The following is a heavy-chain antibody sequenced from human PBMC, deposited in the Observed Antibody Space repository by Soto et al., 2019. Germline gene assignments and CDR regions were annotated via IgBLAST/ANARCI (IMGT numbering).Heavy chain of an antibody. D-gene: IGHD4-17*01. CDR3: ARDLAPSQYGDYVTHMAYYGMDV. V-gene: IGHV3-30-3*01. Sequence: GGSLRLSCAASGFTFSSYAMHWARQAPGKGLEWVAVISYDGSNKYYADSVKGRFTISRDNSKNTLYLQMNSLRAEDTAVYYCARDLAPSQYGDYVTHMAYYGMDVWGQGTTVTVSS. CDR2: ISYDGSNK. CDR1: GFTFSSYA. J-gene: IGHJ6*02.